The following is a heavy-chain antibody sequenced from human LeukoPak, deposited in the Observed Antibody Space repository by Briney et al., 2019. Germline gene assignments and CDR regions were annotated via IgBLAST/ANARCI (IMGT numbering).Heavy chain of an antibody. D-gene: IGHD3-10*01. Sequence: ASVKVSCKASGYTFTIYGISWVRQAPGQGLEWMGWISAYNGNTNYSQKLQGRGTMTTDTSTSTAYMELRSLRSDDTAVYYCARVHVLLWFGEVYYFDYWGQGTLVTVSS. CDR3: ARVHVLLWFGEVYYFDY. V-gene: IGHV1-18*01. CDR1: GYTFTIYG. J-gene: IGHJ4*02. CDR2: ISAYNGNT.